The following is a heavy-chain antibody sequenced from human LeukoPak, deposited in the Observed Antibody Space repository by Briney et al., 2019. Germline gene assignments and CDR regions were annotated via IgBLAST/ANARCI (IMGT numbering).Heavy chain of an antibody. D-gene: IGHD3-16*01. J-gene: IGHJ3*02. CDR2: ISYDGSNK. CDR3: ARSFGGAPFDI. Sequence: GRSLRLSCAASGFTFSSYTMHWVRQAPGKGLEWVAVISYDGSNKYYADSVKGRLTISRDNSKNTLYLQMTSLRAEDTAVYYCARSFGGAPFDIWGQGTMVTVSS. CDR1: GFTFSSYT. V-gene: IGHV3-30-3*01.